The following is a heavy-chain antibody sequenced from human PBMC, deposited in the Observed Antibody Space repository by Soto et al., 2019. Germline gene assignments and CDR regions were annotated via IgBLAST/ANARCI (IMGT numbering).Heavy chain of an antibody. D-gene: IGHD2-2*01. CDR1: GFTIDDYA. J-gene: IGHJ3*02. CDR3: XKGGSAPVAMLDAFDI. CDR2: VSWNSGFT. Sequence: EVQLVESGGGLVQPGRSLRLSCAASGFTIDDYAMHWVRQPPGKGLEWVSGVSWNSGFTGYADSVKGRFTISRDNAXNSXYXXXNXXXXXXTXXXXCXKGGSAPVAMLDAFDIWGQGTMVTVSS. V-gene: IGHV3-9*01.